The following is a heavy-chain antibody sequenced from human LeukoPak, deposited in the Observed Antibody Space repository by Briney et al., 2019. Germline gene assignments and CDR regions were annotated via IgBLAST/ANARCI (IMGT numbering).Heavy chain of an antibody. CDR2: IYNSGST. D-gene: IGHD1-14*01. CDR3: VRGGSVNPALIDY. V-gene: IGHV4-59*01. Sequence: PAETLSLTCTVSGGSLTTYYWSWIRQPPGKGLEWIGFIYNSGSTKYNPSLGSRGTTSEDTAKNQFSLKLTSDSAADKAIYYCVRGGSVNPALIDYWGQGTLVTVSS. J-gene: IGHJ4*02. CDR1: GGSLTTYY.